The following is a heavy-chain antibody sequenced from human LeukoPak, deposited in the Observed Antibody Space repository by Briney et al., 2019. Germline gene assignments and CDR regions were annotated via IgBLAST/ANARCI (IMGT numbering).Heavy chain of an antibody. D-gene: IGHD6-13*01. J-gene: IGHJ4*02. CDR3: ARAAAGTFDY. V-gene: IGHV4-61*02. CDR1: GGSISSGSYY. CDR2: IYTSGST. Sequence: SQTLSLTCTVSGGSISSGSYYWSWIRQPAGKGLEWIGRIYTSGSTNYNPSLKSRVTISVDTSKNQFSLKLSSVTAADTAVYYCARAAAGTFDYWGQGTLVTVSS.